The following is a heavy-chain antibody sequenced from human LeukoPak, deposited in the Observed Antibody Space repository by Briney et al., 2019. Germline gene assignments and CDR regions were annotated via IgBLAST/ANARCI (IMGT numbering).Heavy chain of an antibody. V-gene: IGHV3-33*01. CDR1: VFTYSSNC. CDR2: IWYDGSNT. J-gene: IGHJ4*01. D-gene: IGHD6-13*01. CDR3: ARDSSRWISH. Sequence: GRTLRLLCGASVFTYSSNCMHGVREAPGKGLEWMAVIWYDGSNTYYADTVQGRFTISRDNSKSTLYLQMNSLRAEDTAVYHCARDSSRWISHRGHGALVTVSS.